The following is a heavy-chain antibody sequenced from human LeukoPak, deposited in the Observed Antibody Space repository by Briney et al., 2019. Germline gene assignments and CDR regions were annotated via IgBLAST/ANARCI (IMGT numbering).Heavy chain of an antibody. CDR1: GFNFGDYW. Sequence: PGGSLRLSCAASGFNFGDYWMHWFRQAPGKALEWVANIKQDGHERYYVDSVKGRFTISRDNAQNSLYLQMNSLRAEDTAVYYCASFAGRPFAYWGQGVLVTVSS. CDR2: IKQDGHER. V-gene: IGHV3-7*01. D-gene: IGHD1-1*01. CDR3: ASFAGRPFAY. J-gene: IGHJ4*02.